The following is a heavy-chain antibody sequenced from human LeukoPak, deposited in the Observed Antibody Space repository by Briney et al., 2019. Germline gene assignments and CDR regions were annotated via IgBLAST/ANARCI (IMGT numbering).Heavy chain of an antibody. Sequence: GASVKVSCKASGYTFTGYYMHWARQAPGQGLEWMGWINPNSGGTNYAQKFQGRVTMTRDTSISTAYMELSRLRSDDTAVYYCAREVSNCSSTSCYDAFDIWGQGTMVTVSS. CDR2: INPNSGGT. D-gene: IGHD2-2*01. CDR3: AREVSNCSSTSCYDAFDI. J-gene: IGHJ3*02. V-gene: IGHV1-2*02. CDR1: GYTFTGYY.